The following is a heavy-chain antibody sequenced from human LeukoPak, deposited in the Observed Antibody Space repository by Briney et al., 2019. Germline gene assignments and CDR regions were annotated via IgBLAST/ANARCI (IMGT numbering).Heavy chain of an antibody. Sequence: PETLSLTCTVSGGSISSYYWSWIRRPPGKGLEWIGYIYYSGSTNYNPSLKSRLNISVDTSKNQFSLNLSSVTAADTAVYYCARGGAIAATIYSYWGQGTLVTVSS. V-gene: IGHV4-59*01. CDR2: IYYSGST. D-gene: IGHD5-12*01. J-gene: IGHJ4*02. CDR1: GGSISSYY. CDR3: ARGGAIAATIYSY.